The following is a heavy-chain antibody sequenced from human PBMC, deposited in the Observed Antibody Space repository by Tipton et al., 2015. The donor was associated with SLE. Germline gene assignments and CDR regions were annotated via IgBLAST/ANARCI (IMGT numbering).Heavy chain of an antibody. J-gene: IGHJ4*02. CDR1: GASISSSSYY. D-gene: IGHD3-22*01. CDR2: VYYSGST. Sequence: TLSLTCTVSGASISSSSYYWVWLRQPPGKGLEWTGSVYYSGSTSYNPSLKSRVIISIDTSKRQFSLQLISVTAADTAVYYCARAPRYYYDSSYFDYWGQGTLVTVSS. V-gene: IGHV4-39*07. CDR3: ARAPRYYYDSSYFDY.